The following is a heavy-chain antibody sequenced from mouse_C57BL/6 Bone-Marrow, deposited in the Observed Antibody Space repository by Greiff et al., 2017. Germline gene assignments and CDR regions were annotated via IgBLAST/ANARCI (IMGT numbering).Heavy chain of an antibody. CDR2: IRLKSDNYAT. D-gene: IGHD3-1*01. CDR1: GFTFSNYW. V-gene: IGHV6-3*01. CDR3: TGRGFFDY. J-gene: IGHJ2*01. Sequence: EVQVEEPGGGLVQPGGSMKLSCVASGFTFSNYWMNWVRQSPEKGLEWVAQIRLKSDNYATHYAESVKGRFTISRDDSKSSVYLHMNNLRAEDTGIYYCTGRGFFDYWGQGTTLTVSS.